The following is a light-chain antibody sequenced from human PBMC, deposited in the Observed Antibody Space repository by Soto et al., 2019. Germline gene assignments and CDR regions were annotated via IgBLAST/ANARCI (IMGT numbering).Light chain of an antibody. Sequence: DIQMTQSPSSLSASVGDRVTITCRASQSISSYLNWYQQKPGKAPKPLIYSASSLQSGVPSRFSGSGSGTDFTLTINSLKPEDFATYYCQQSYSALRLTFGPGTKGDIK. CDR1: QSISSY. V-gene: IGKV1-39*01. J-gene: IGKJ3*01. CDR3: QQSYSALRLT. CDR2: SAS.